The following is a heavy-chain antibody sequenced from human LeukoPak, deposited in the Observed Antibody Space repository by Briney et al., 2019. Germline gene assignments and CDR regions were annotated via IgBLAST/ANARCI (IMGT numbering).Heavy chain of an antibody. J-gene: IGHJ3*01. D-gene: IGHD4-23*01. CDR1: GFTFSSYE. V-gene: IGHV3-48*03. CDR2: ISSSGSTV. Sequence: PGGALRLSCAASGFTFSSYEMNWVRQAPGKGLEWGSYISSSGSTVYYADSVKGRFTISRDNDMNSLYLQMNSLRAEDTAVYYCALLVTWGQGTLVTVSS. CDR3: ALLVT.